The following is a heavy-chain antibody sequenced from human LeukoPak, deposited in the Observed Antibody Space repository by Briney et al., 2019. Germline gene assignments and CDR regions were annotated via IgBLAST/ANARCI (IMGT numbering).Heavy chain of an antibody. CDR3: AREAVASYFDY. J-gene: IGHJ4*02. CDR1: GNTFTGYY. Sequence: ASVKVSCKASGNTFTGYYIHWVRQAPGQGLEWMGRINPNSGGTNYAQKFQGRVTMTRDTSISTAYMELSRLRSDDTAVYYCAREAVASYFDYWGQGTLVTVSS. V-gene: IGHV1-2*06. D-gene: IGHD6-19*01. CDR2: INPNSGGT.